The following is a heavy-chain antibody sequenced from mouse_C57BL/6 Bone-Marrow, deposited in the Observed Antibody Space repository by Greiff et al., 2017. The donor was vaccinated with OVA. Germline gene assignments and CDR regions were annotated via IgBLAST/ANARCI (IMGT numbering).Heavy chain of an antibody. J-gene: IGHJ2*01. D-gene: IGHD4-1*01. CDR3: ARRGLGDY. Sequence: VQLQQSGPELVKPGASVKISCKASGYSFTGYYMNWVKQSPEKSLEWIGEINPSTGGTTYNQKFKAKATLTVDKSSSTAYMQLKSLTSEDSAVYYCARRGLGDYWGQGTTLTVSS. V-gene: IGHV1-42*01. CDR1: GYSFTGYY. CDR2: INPSTGGT.